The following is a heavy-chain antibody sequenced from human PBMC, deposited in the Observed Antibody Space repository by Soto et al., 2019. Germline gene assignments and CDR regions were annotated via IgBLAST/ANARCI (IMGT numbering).Heavy chain of an antibody. CDR1: GYTFTSYG. D-gene: IGHD3-9*01. CDR2: ISAHNGNT. V-gene: IGHV1-18*01. Sequence: ASVKVSCKASGYTFTSYGTSWVRQAPGQGLEWMGWISAHNGNTNYAQKLQGRVTMTTDTSKNQFSLKLSSVTAADTAVYYCARAWAGRFDPPYYFDYWGQGTLVTVSS. CDR3: ARAWAGRFDPPYYFDY. J-gene: IGHJ4*02.